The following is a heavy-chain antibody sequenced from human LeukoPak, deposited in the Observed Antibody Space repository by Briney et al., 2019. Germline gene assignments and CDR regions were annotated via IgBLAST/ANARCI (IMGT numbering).Heavy chain of an antibody. CDR1: GFSLSTYE. J-gene: IGHJ4*01. CDR3: ARLVGGYSSGWSYFDY. V-gene: IGHV3-48*03. D-gene: IGHD6-19*01. Sequence: GGSLRLSCAASGFSLSTYEMNWVRQAPGKGLEWVSYISSSGSAIYYADSVKGRFTISRDNAKNSLYLQMNSLRAEDTAVYYCARLVGGYSSGWSYFDYWGHGTLVTVSS. CDR2: ISSSGSAI.